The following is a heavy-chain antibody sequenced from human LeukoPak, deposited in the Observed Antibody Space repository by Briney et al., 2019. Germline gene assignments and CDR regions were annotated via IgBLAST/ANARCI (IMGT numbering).Heavy chain of an antibody. J-gene: IGHJ4*02. Sequence: ASVKVSCKVSGYTLTELSMHWVRQAPGKGLEWMGGFDPEDDEIIYAQRFQGRVTMIVDASTDTAYMELRSLRSEDTAVYYCATETGNFYFYSWGQGTLVTVSS. CDR1: GYTLTELS. CDR2: FDPEDDEI. D-gene: IGHD1-7*01. CDR3: ATETGNFYFYS. V-gene: IGHV1-24*01.